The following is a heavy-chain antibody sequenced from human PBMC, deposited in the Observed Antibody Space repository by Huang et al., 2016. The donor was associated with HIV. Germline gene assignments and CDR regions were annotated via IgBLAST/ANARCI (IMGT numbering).Heavy chain of an antibody. D-gene: IGHD5-18*01. CDR1: GYTFTRYY. V-gene: IGHV1-46*01. CDR2: VNPSGGSR. CDR3: ARDSSSYTYGYNDY. J-gene: IGHJ4*02. Sequence: QVQLVQSGAEVKKPGASVTVSCKTSGYTFTRYYLHWMRQAPGQGLAGRGFVNPSGGSRSYAQRFQGRVTMTTETSTDTVYMELSSLRSEDTAIYYCARDSSSYTYGYNDYWGQGTLVTVSS.